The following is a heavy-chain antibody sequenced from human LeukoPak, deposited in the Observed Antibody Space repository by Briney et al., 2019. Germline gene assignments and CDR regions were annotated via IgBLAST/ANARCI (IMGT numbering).Heavy chain of an antibody. V-gene: IGHV3-23*01. D-gene: IGHD6-6*01. CDR2: ISGSGGST. CDR3: AKVRQQLGPDDAFDI. CDR1: GFTFSSYS. J-gene: IGHJ3*02. Sequence: GGSLRLSCAASGFTFSSYSINWVRQAPGKGLEWVSAISGSGGSTYYADSVRGRFTISRDNSKNTLYLQMNSLRAEDTAVYYCAKVRQQLGPDDAFDIWGQGTMVTVSS.